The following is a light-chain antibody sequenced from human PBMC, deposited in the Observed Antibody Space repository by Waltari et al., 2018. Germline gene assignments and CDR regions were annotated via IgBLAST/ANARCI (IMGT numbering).Light chain of an antibody. V-gene: IGLV2-14*03. CDR1: SSDVGSYSS. J-gene: IGLJ3*02. CDR2: DVS. Sequence: QSALTQPASVSGSPGQSITISCTGISSDVGSYSSVSCYQEHPGQGPKVIIYDVSYRPSGVSARFSGSKSGNTASLTICGLHAEDEADYYCSSQSSDNVVLFGGGTKVTVL. CDR3: SSQSSDNVVL.